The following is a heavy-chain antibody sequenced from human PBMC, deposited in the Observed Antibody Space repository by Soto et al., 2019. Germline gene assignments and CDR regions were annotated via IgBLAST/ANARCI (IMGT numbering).Heavy chain of an antibody. V-gene: IGHV1-69*12. CDR2: IIPIFGTA. CDR1: GGTFSSYA. J-gene: IGHJ4*02. D-gene: IGHD3-10*01. Sequence: QVQLVQSGAEVKKPGSSVKVSCKASGGTFSSYAISWVRQAPGQGLEWMGGIIPIFGTANYAQKFQGRVTITADESTSTAYMELSSLRSEDTAVYYCARVGHYDYGSGSYSQPLDYWGQGTLVTVSS. CDR3: ARVGHYDYGSGSYSQPLDY.